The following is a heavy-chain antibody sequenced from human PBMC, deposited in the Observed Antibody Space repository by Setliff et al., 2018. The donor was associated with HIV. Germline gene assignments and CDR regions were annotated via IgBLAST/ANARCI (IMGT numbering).Heavy chain of an antibody. D-gene: IGHD3-16*01. CDR3: SRGSYYMDV. CDR2: VYTSGSA. V-gene: IGHV4-61*09. Sequence: PSETLSLTCTVSGGSISSGGHYWNWIRQPAGRGLEWIGHVYTSGSASYNPSLKSRVSISVDTSKNQVSLRLSSVTAADTAVYHCSRGSYYMDVWGKGTTVTV. CDR1: GGSISSGGHY. J-gene: IGHJ6*03.